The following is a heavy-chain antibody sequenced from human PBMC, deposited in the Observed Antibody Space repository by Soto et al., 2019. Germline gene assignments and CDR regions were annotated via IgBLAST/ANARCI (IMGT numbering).Heavy chain of an antibody. CDR2: INHSGST. CDR3: APIRSGSYYPPHGMDV. V-gene: IGHV4-34*01. D-gene: IGHD1-26*01. J-gene: IGHJ6*02. Sequence: PSETLSLTCAVYGGSFSGYYWIWIRQPPGKGLEWIGEINHSGSTNYNPSLKSRVTISVDTSKNQFSLKLSSVTAADTAVYYCAPIRSGSYYPPHGMDVWGQGTTVTVSS. CDR1: GGSFSGYY.